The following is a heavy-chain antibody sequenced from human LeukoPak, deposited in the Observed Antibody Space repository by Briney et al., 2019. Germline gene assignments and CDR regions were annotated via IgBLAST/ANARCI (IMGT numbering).Heavy chain of an antibody. CDR2: IYYSGST. Sequence: PSETLSLTCTVSGGSISSSSYYWGWIRQPPGKGLEWIGSIYYSGSTYYNPSLKSRVTISVDTSKNQFSLKLSSVTAADTAVYYCARDGDSWYMDVWGKGTTVTVSS. CDR1: GGSISSSSYY. D-gene: IGHD7-27*01. CDR3: ARDGDSWYMDV. J-gene: IGHJ6*03. V-gene: IGHV4-39*07.